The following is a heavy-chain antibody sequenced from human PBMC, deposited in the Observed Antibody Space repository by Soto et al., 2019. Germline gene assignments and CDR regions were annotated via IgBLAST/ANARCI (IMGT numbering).Heavy chain of an antibody. V-gene: IGHV1-8*01. CDR3: ARTLYGDNVYY. D-gene: IGHD4-17*01. J-gene: IGHJ4*02. Sequence: QVQLVQSGAEVKKPGASVKVSCKASGYTFTSYDINWVRQATGQGVEWMGWMNPNSGNTGYAQKFQDRVTMTRTTSISTAYMELSSLRSQDTAVYSCARTLYGDNVYYWGQGTLVTVSS. CDR2: MNPNSGNT. CDR1: GYTFTSYD.